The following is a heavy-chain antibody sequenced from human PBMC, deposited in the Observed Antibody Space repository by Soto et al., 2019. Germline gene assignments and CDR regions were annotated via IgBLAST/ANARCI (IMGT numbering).Heavy chain of an antibody. CDR3: TRSAWFGELFLRPVDY. J-gene: IGHJ4*01. CDR1: GVTFGDYA. Sequence: GGSLRLSCTAAGVTFGDYARSWFRQAPGKGLEWVGFIRSKAYGGTTEYAASVKGRFTISRDDSKGIAYLQMNSLKTEDTAVYYCTRSAWFGELFLRPVDYRGQGILVTVSS. D-gene: IGHD3-10*01. CDR2: IRSKAYGGTT. V-gene: IGHV3-49*03.